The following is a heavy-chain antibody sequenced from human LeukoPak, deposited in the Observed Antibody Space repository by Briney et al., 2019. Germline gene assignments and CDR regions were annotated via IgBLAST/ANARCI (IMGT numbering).Heavy chain of an antibody. CDR2: ISSSSSTI. V-gene: IGHV3-48*02. D-gene: IGHD4-17*01. Sequence: GGSLRLSCAASGFTFSSYALNWVRQAPGKGLEWVSYISSSSSTIYYADSVKGRFTISRDNAKNSLYLQMNSLRDEDTAVYYCARDTKRDYGDVRPDFDYWGQGTLVTVSS. CDR1: GFTFSSYA. J-gene: IGHJ4*02. CDR3: ARDTKRDYGDVRPDFDY.